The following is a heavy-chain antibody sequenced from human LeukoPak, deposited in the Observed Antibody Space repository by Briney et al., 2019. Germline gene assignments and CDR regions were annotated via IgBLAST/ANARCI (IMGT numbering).Heavy chain of an antibody. V-gene: IGHV3-30*03. D-gene: IGHD5-18*01. CDR2: MSYDEDNY. J-gene: IGHJ4*02. CDR1: GFTFSRNG. CDR3: ARAWVQVWLPGY. Sequence: GGSLRLSCVASGFTFSRNGMHWVRQAPGKGLEWVAVMSYDEDNYYYADSVKGRFTISRDNSKNTLYLQMNSLRSEDTAVYYRARAWVQVWLPGYWGQGTLVTVSS.